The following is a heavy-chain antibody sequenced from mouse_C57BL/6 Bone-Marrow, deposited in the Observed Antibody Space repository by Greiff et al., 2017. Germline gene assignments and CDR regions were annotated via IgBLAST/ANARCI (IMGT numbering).Heavy chain of an antibody. J-gene: IGHJ4*01. CDR3: SRNLPGIAMDY. Sequence: QVQLQQSGAELARPGASVKLSCKASGYTFTSYGISWVKQRTGQGLEWIGEIYPRSGNTYYNEKVKGKATLTADKSSSTAYMELRSLTSEDSAVYFCSRNLPGIAMDYWGQGTSVTVSS. CDR2: IYPRSGNT. D-gene: IGHD4-1*01. CDR1: GYTFTSYG. V-gene: IGHV1-81*01.